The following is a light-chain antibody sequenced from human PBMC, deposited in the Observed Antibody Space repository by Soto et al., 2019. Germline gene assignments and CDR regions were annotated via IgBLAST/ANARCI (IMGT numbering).Light chain of an antibody. Sequence: EIVLTQSPATLSLSPGERATLSCRASQSVSSYLAWDQQKPGQAPRLLIYDASNRATGIPARFSGSGSGTDFTLTIRSLEPEDFAVYYCQQRTNWRSITFGQGTRLEIK. CDR2: DAS. CDR1: QSVSSY. V-gene: IGKV3-11*01. CDR3: QQRTNWRSIT. J-gene: IGKJ5*01.